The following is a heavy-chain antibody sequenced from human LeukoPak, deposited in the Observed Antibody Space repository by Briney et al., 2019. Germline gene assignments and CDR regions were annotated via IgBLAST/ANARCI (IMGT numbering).Heavy chain of an antibody. CDR3: AKKPSGSYNPFYFDY. D-gene: IGHD1-26*01. CDR1: GFTFSSYA. J-gene: IGHJ4*02. Sequence: GGSLRLSCAASGFTFSSYAMGWVRQAPGKGLEWVSAISGSGGSTYYADSVKGRFTISRDNSKNTLYLQMNSLRAEDTAVYYCAKKPSGSYNPFYFDYWGQGTLVTVSS. V-gene: IGHV3-23*01. CDR2: ISGSGGST.